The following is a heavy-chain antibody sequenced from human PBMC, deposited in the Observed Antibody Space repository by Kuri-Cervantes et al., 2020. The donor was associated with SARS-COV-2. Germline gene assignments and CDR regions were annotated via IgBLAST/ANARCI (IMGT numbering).Heavy chain of an antibody. Sequence: GESLKISCAASGFTFSSYGMHWVRQAPGKGLEWVAFIRYDGSNKYYADSVKGRFTISRDNSKNTLYLQMNSLRAEDTAVYYCARRATRGPGGDHPFDYWGQGTLVTVSS. D-gene: IGHD3-10*01. CDR1: GFTFSSYG. CDR2: IRYDGSNK. CDR3: ARRATRGPGGDHPFDY. J-gene: IGHJ4*02. V-gene: IGHV3-30*02.